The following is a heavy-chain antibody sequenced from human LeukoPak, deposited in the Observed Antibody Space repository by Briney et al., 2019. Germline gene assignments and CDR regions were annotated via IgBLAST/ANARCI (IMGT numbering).Heavy chain of an antibody. CDR1: GFTFSSYS. CDR2: ISSSSSYI. V-gene: IGHV3-21*01. CDR3: ARDPRYYYYYYMDV. Sequence: PGGSLRLSCAASGFTFSSYSMNWVRQAPGKGLEWVSSISSSSSYIYYADSVKGRFTISRDNAKNSLYLQMNSLRAEDTAVYYCARDPRYYYYYYMDVWGKGTTVTVSS. J-gene: IGHJ6*03.